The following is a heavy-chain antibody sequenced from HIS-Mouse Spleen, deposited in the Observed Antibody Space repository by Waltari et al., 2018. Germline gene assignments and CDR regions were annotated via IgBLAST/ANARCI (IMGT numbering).Heavy chain of an antibody. J-gene: IGHJ4*02. D-gene: IGHD6-13*01. V-gene: IGHV3-53*01. Sequence: EVQLVESGGGLIQPGGSLRLSCAASGFPVGLQYLRWVRQAPGKGLEWVSVIYSGGSTYYADAVKGRFTISRDNSKNTLYLQMNSLRAEDTAVYYCAGGVGSSWYYFDYWGQGTLVTVSS. CDR3: AGGVGSSWYYFDY. CDR1: GFPVGLQY. CDR2: IYSGGST.